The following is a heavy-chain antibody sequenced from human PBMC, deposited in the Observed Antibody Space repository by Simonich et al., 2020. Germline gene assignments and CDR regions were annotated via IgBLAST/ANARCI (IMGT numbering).Heavy chain of an antibody. Sequence: QVQLVQSGAEVKKPGASVKVSCKASGSTFTSYDNHCGRQAHGQVLEGMGWRNPNRGKKGYEQKFQGRVTITRNTSISTAYMELSSLGSEDTAVYYCARSRYCTNGVCYNWFDPWGQGTLVTVSS. CDR2: RNPNRGKK. V-gene: IGHV1-8*03. J-gene: IGHJ5*02. CDR3: ARSRYCTNGVCYNWFDP. CDR1: GSTFTSYD. D-gene: IGHD2-8*01.